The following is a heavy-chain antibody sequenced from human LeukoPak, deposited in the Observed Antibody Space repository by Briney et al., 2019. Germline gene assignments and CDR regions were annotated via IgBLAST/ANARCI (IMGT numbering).Heavy chain of an antibody. CDR1: GGSISSYY. D-gene: IGHD3-22*01. CDR2: IYTSGGT. J-gene: IGHJ3*02. CDR3: ARAPYYYDSSGYYKAFDI. V-gene: IGHV4-4*07. Sequence: SETLSLTCTVSGGSISSYYWSWIRQPAGKGLEWIGRIYTSGGTNYNPSLKSRVTMSVDTSKNQFSLKLSSVTAADTAVYYCARAPYYYDSSGYYKAFDIWGQGTMVTVSS.